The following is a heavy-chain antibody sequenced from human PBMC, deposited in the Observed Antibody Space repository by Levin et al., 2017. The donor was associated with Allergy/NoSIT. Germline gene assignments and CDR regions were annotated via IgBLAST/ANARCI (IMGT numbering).Heavy chain of an antibody. J-gene: IGHJ4*02. V-gene: IGHV3-66*01. CDR2: IYSGGTT. D-gene: IGHD2-15*01. CDR3: PRCRDCSGGACYRGVFDY. CDR1: GITVSSHY. Sequence: GGSLRLSCAASGITVSSHYMSWVRQAPGRGLEWVSSIYSGGTTYYADSVKGRFTISRDNPKTTLYLQMNTLRVEATPVFYCPRCRDCSGGACYRGVFDYWGQGILVTVSS.